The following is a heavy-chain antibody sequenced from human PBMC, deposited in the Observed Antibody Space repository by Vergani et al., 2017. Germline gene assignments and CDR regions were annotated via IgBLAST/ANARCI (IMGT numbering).Heavy chain of an antibody. CDR2: ISSSGSTI. J-gene: IGHJ4*02. CDR1: GFTFSSYE. Sequence: EVQLVESGGGLVQPGGSLRLSCAASGFTFSSYEMNWVRQAPGKGLEWVSYISSSGSTIYYADSVKGRFTISRDNAKNSLYLQMNSLRAEDTAVYYCAREPPLTGFFDYWGQGTLVTVSS. V-gene: IGHV3-48*03. CDR3: AREPPLTGFFDY. D-gene: IGHD3-9*01.